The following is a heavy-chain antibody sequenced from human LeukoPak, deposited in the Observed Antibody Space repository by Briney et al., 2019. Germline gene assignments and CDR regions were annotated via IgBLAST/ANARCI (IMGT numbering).Heavy chain of an antibody. J-gene: IGHJ6*03. CDR1: GFIFNTYW. Sequence: GGSLRLSCEVSGFIFNTYWMSWVRQAPGKGLDWVANIKQDGSETNYVDSVKGRFTISRDNAKNTLHLQMNSLRAEDTPVYYCGRPRRQDTPYHCMDVWGKGAKVSVPS. D-gene: IGHD5-24*01. CDR2: IKQDGSET. V-gene: IGHV3-7*01. CDR3: GRPRRQDTPYHCMDV.